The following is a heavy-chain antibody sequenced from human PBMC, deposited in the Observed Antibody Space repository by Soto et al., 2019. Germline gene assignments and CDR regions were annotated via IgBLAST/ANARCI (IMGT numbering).Heavy chain of an antibody. Sequence: SVKVSCKASGVTSSTHTITWVRQAPGQGLEWMGGIIPLFGTGHKAQKFQGRITIIADKSTSTAYMELSSLRSEDTAVYFCASGSAMGADHWGQGTLVTVSS. J-gene: IGHJ5*02. D-gene: IGHD5-18*01. CDR1: GVTSSTHT. CDR3: ASGSAMGADH. V-gene: IGHV1-69*06. CDR2: IIPLFGTG.